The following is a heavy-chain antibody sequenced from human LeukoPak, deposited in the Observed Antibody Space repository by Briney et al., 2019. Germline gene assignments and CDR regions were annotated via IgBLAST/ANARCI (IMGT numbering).Heavy chain of an antibody. J-gene: IGHJ4*02. CDR3: ARDRWSSTSYNDY. CDR1: GFTVSSNY. D-gene: IGHD2-2*01. CDR2: LYSGGST. Sequence: PGGSLRLSCVVSGFTVSSNYMNWVRQAPGKGLEWVSVLYSGGSTYYADFVKDRFTISRDDSKNTLYLQMNSLRAEDTAVYYCARDRWSSTSYNDYWGQGTLVTVSS. V-gene: IGHV3-66*01.